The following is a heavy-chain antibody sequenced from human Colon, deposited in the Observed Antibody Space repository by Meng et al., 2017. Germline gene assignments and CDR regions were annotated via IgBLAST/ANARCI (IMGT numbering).Heavy chain of an antibody. CDR2: IDHRGDP. Sequence: QVQRLESGPGLVKPSGTLSLTCAVSGVSITTNSYWSWVRQSPEKGLEWIGQIDHRGDPYYNPSLKSRVTMSVDRSKSQVSLQLTSVTAADTAVYYCARHGGYYQDYWGQGTLVTVSS. D-gene: IGHD4-23*01. V-gene: IGHV4-4*02. J-gene: IGHJ4*02. CDR3: ARHGGYYQDY. CDR1: GVSITTNSY.